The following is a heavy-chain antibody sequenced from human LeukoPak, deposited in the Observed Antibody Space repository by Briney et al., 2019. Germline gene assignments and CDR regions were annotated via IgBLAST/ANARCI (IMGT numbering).Heavy chain of an antibody. CDR2: ISAYNGNT. V-gene: IGHV1-18*01. D-gene: IGHD6-6*01. CDR1: GYTFTSYG. J-gene: IGHJ5*02. CDR3: AKEGGLGYSSSSYWFDP. Sequence: ASVKVSCKASGYTFTSYGISWVRQAPGQGLEWMGWISAYNGNTNYAQKFQGRVTLTTDTSTSTAYMELRSLRSDDTAVYYCAKEGGLGYSSSSYWFDPWGQGTLVTVSS.